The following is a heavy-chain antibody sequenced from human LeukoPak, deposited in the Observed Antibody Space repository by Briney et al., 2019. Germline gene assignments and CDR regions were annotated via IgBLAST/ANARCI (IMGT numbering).Heavy chain of an antibody. Sequence: SETLSLTCTVSGGSISSYYWSWIRQPAGKGLEWIGRIYTSGSTNYNPSLKSRVTMSVDTSKNQFSPKLSSVTAADTAVYYCARDDVPGGSNDAFDIWGQGTMVTVSS. CDR3: ARDDVPGGSNDAFDI. CDR1: GGSISSYY. D-gene: IGHD2-15*01. V-gene: IGHV4-4*07. CDR2: IYTSGST. J-gene: IGHJ3*02.